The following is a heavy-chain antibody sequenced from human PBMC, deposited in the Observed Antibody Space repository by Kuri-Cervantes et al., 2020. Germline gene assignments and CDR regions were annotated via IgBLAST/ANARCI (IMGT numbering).Heavy chain of an antibody. Sequence: SETLSLTCTVSGGSISSYYWSWIRQPPGKGLEWIGYIYYSGSTNYNPSLKSRVTISVDTSKNQFSLKLSSVTAADTAVYYCARDYYYGSGSYGGWFDPWGQGTLVTVSS. CDR3: ARDYYYGSGSYGGWFDP. D-gene: IGHD3-10*01. V-gene: IGHV4-59*01. CDR2: IYYSGST. CDR1: GGSISSYY. J-gene: IGHJ5*02.